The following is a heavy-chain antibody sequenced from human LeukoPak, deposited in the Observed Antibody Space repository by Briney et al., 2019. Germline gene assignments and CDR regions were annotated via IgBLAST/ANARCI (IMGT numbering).Heavy chain of an antibody. CDR1: GFTVSSNY. J-gene: IGHJ6*02. Sequence: PGGSLRLSCAASGFTVSSNYMNWVRQAPGKGLEWVSVIYSGGSTYYADSVKGRFTISRDNSKNTLYLQMNSLRAEDTAVYYCARTGTGTDILTGYHYYYYGMDVWGQGTTVTVSS. CDR3: ARTGTGTDILTGYHYYYYGMDV. CDR2: IYSGGST. V-gene: IGHV3-53*01. D-gene: IGHD3-9*01.